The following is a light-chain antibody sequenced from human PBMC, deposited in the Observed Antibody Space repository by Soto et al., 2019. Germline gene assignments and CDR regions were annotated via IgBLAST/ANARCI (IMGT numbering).Light chain of an antibody. CDR2: GAS. CDR1: QSVSTN. V-gene: IGKV3-15*01. CDR3: QQYNNWPYT. J-gene: IGKJ2*01. Sequence: EIVMTQSPDTLSVSPGERANLSCRASQSVSTNLAWYQQKPGQAPRLLIYGASTRATGIPARFSGSGSGTEFTLTISSLQSEDFAVYHCQQYNNWPYTFGQGTKLEIK.